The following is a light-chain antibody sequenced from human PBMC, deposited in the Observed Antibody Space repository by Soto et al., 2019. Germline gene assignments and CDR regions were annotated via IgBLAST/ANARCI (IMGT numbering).Light chain of an antibody. CDR2: AVS. V-gene: IGLV2-14*01. CDR1: SSDVGGYNY. CDR3: SSYASSSSTYVV. J-gene: IGLJ2*01. Sequence: QSVLTQPASVSGSPGQSITISCTGTSSDVGGYNYVSWYQQHPGMAPKLMIYAVSNRPSGVSNRFSGSKSGNTASLTISGLQAEDEAHYYCSSYASSSSTYVVFGGGTQLTVL.